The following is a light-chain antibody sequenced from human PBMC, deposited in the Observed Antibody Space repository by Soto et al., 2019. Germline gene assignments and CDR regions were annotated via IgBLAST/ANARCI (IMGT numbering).Light chain of an antibody. Sequence: EIVMTQSPATPSVSPGGRATLSCRASQSVSSDLAWYQQKPGQAPRLLIYGASTRATGIPARFSGSGSGTEFTLTISSLQSEDFAVYYCQQYNNWPGTFGQGTKV. J-gene: IGKJ1*01. V-gene: IGKV3-15*01. CDR2: GAS. CDR1: QSVSSD. CDR3: QQYNNWPGT.